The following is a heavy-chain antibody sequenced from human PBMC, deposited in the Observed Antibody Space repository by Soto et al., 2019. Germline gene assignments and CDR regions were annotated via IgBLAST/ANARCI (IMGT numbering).Heavy chain of an antibody. J-gene: IGHJ4*02. CDR3: ASSESKPRFDS. CDR2: ISESGGST. V-gene: IGHV3-23*01. Sequence: GGSLRRSCAASGFPFDDYGMTWVRQAPGKGLEWVSTISESGGSTYYADSVKGRFTISRDNSKNTLYLQMNSLTAEDTAVYYCASSESKPRFDSWGQGTLVTVSS. CDR1: GFPFDDYG. D-gene: IGHD2-15*01.